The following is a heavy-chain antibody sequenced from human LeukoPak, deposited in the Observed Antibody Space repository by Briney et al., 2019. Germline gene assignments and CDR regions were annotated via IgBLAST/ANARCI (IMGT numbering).Heavy chain of an antibody. V-gene: IGHV1-18*01. CDR3: ARVSSYYDSGNYLRD. CDR2: ISGLNGNT. D-gene: IGHD3-10*01. Sequence: ASVKVSFKASGYTFTSYGISWVRQAPGQGLEWMGWISGLNGNTKYAQNLQGRVTMTTDTSTNTAYMELRSLRSDDTAVYYCARVSSYYDSGNYLRDWGQGTLVTVSS. J-gene: IGHJ4*02. CDR1: GYTFTSYG.